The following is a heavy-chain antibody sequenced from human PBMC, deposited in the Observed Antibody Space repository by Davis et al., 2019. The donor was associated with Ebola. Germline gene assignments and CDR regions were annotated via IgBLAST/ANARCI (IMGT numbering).Heavy chain of an antibody. Sequence: GSLRLSCAASGFIFRNYAMHCVRQAPGKGLEWVAVVSHSERERFYADSVKGRFTISRDNSENTLYLQMNSLTADDTSVYYCARAGFDEVLDYWGQGTPVTVSS. J-gene: IGHJ4*02. CDR3: ARAGFDEVLDY. CDR1: GFIFRNYA. V-gene: IGHV3-30*04. D-gene: IGHD3-3*01. CDR2: VSHSERER.